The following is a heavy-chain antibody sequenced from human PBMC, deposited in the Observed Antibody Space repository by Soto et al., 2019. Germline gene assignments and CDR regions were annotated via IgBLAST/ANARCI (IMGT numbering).Heavy chain of an antibody. Sequence: SETLSLTCTVSGGSISSSDYYWSWIRQPPGKGLEWIGYIYYSGSTYYNPSLKSRVTMSVDTSKNQFSLKLSSVTAADTAVYYCARVRYDSSGYFFDYWGQGTLVTVSS. J-gene: IGHJ4*02. V-gene: IGHV4-30-4*01. CDR2: IYYSGST. CDR1: GGSISSSDYY. CDR3: ARVRYDSSGYFFDY. D-gene: IGHD3-22*01.